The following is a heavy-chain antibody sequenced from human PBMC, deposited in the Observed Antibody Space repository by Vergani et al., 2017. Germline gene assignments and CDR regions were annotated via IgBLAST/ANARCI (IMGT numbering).Heavy chain of an antibody. J-gene: IGHJ6*03. CDR3: ARVRYYYGSGSYLNYYYYYMDV. CDR2: IIPIFGTA. D-gene: IGHD3-10*01. V-gene: IGHV1-69*01. CDR1: GGTFSSYA. Sequence: QVQLVQSGAEVKKPGSSVKVSCKASGGTFSSYAISWVRQAPGQGLEWMGGIIPIFGTANYAQKFQGRVTITADESTSTAYMELSSLRSEDTAVYYCARVRYYYGSGSYLNYYYYYMDVWGQGTAVTVSS.